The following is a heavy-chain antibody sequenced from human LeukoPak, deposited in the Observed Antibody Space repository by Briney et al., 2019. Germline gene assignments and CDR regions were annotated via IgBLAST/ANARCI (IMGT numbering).Heavy chain of an antibody. Sequence: SETLSLTCTVSGGSINDFYWTWIRHPPGKGLEWIGYIFYSGSANSNPSLESRVTISVDTSKNQFSLKLSSVTAADTAAYYCARLRSGSTPPPPHYYYGLDVWGQGTTVIVSS. D-gene: IGHD1-26*01. J-gene: IGHJ6*02. V-gene: IGHV4-59*01. CDR2: IFYSGSA. CDR3: ARLRSGSTPPPPHYYYGLDV. CDR1: GGSINDFY.